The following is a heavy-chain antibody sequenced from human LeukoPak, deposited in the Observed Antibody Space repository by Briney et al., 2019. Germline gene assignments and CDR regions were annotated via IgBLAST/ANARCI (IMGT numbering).Heavy chain of an antibody. CDR3: TTMGGSFSIFDY. CDR2: IKSKTDGGTT. D-gene: IGHD1-26*01. J-gene: IGHJ4*02. CDR1: GFTFSDAW. V-gene: IGHV3-15*01. Sequence: PGGSLRLSFAASGFTFSDAWMSWVRRAPGKGLEWGGRIKSKTDGGTTNYAAPVKGRFTISRDDSKNTLYLQMNSLKTEDTAVYYCTTMGGSFSIFDYWGQGTLVTVSS.